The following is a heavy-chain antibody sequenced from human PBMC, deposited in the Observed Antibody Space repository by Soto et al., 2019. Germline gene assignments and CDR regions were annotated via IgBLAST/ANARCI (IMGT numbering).Heavy chain of an antibody. CDR3: AKDRFIPYYDIEVDY. CDR1: GFTFSSYG. J-gene: IGHJ4*02. Sequence: GSLRLSCAASGFTFSSYGMHWVRQAPGKGLEWVAVISYDGSNKYYADSVKGRFTISRDNSKNTLYLQMNSLRAEDTAVYYCAKDRFIPYYDIEVDYWGQGTLVTVSS. D-gene: IGHD3-9*01. CDR2: ISYDGSNK. V-gene: IGHV3-30*18.